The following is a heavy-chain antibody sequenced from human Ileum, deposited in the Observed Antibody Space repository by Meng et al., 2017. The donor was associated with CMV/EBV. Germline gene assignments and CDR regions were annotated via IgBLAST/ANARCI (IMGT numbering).Heavy chain of an antibody. V-gene: IGHV1-69*10. D-gene: IGHD3-3*01. Sequence: SVKVSCKASGGTLSNYGVTWVRQAPGQGLEWMGGIFPILGLEKYAQKFQGRFTITADKSTDTAYMELRSLRSDDTAVYYCAREAYYDFWSGYPNYYYYGMDVWGQGTTVTVSS. CDR1: GGTLSNYG. CDR3: AREAYYDFWSGYPNYYYYGMDV. J-gene: IGHJ6*02. CDR2: IFPILGLE.